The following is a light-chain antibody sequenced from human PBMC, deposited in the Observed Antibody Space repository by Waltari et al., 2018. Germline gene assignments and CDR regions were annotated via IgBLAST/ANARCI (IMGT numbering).Light chain of an antibody. CDR2: YVN. CDR1: SSDVGRYNF. Sequence: QSALAQPRSMSGSPGQSVAISCTGTSSDVGRYNFVSWYQQHPDKAPKRIIYYVNKRPSGVPDRFSGSKSGNTASLTISGLQAEDEAHYYCWSYVGGNTYWVFGGGTKLTVL. V-gene: IGLV2-11*01. CDR3: WSYVGGNTYWV. J-gene: IGLJ3*02.